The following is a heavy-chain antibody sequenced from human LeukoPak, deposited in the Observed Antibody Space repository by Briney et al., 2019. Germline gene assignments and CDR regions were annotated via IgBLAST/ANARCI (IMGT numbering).Heavy chain of an antibody. CDR2: ISYDGSNK. J-gene: IGHJ4*02. V-gene: IGHV3-30*18. D-gene: IGHD4-17*01. CDR3: AKDIGYYGDYVGEDY. Sequence: GGSLRLSCAASGFTFSSYGMHWVRQAPGKGLEWVAVISYDGSNKYYADSVKGRFTISRDNSKNTLYLQMNSLRAEDTAVYYCAKDIGYYGDYVGEDYWGQGTLVTVSS. CDR1: GFTFSSYG.